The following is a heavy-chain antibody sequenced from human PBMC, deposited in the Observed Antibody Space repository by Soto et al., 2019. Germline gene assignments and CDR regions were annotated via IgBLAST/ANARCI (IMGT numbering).Heavy chain of an antibody. D-gene: IGHD3-16*01. CDR2: INHSGST. J-gene: IGHJ4*02. CDR3: ARDKITGHFDY. CDR1: GGSFSGYY. Sequence: QVQLQQWGAGLLKPSETLSLTCAVYGGSFSGYYWTWIRQPPGTGLEWIGEINHSGSTNYNPSLKSRVTISVDTYKHQFSLKLTSVTVADTAVYYCARDKITGHFDYWGQGTLVTVSS. V-gene: IGHV4-34*01.